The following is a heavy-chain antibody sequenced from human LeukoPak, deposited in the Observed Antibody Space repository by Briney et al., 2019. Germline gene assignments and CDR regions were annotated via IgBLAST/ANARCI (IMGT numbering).Heavy chain of an antibody. CDR1: GFTFSSYA. Sequence: GGSLRLSCAASGFTFSSYAMSWIRQAPGKGLEWVSYISSSGSTIYYADSVKGRFTIPRDNSKNTLYLQMNSLRAEDTAVYYCAKDYYSSGSYCGDWGQGTLVTVSS. V-gene: IGHV3-48*01. CDR3: AKDYYSSGSYCGD. J-gene: IGHJ4*02. D-gene: IGHD3-10*01. CDR2: ISSSGSTI.